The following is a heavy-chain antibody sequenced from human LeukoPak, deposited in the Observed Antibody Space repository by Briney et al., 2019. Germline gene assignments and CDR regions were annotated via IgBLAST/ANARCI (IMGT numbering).Heavy chain of an antibody. Sequence: ASVKVSCKASGYTFTSYGSSWVRQAPGQGLEWMGWISAYNGNTNYAQKLQGRVTMTTDTSTSTAYMELRSLRSDDTAVYYCAREGVWFGELSDYFDHWGQGTLVTVSS. CDR3: AREGVWFGELSDYFDH. CDR1: GYTFTSYG. J-gene: IGHJ4*02. V-gene: IGHV1-18*01. CDR2: ISAYNGNT. D-gene: IGHD3-10*01.